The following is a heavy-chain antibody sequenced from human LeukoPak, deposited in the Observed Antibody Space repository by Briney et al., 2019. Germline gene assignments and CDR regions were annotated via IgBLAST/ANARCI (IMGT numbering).Heavy chain of an antibody. Sequence: GGSLRLSCAASGFTFSDYYMSWIRQAPGKGLEGVAIIWFDGNNKYYADSVKGRFTISRDNSKNTLYLQMNSLRAEDTAVYYCASARPTSSWTAFDIWGQGTMVTVSS. D-gene: IGHD6-13*01. J-gene: IGHJ3*02. CDR2: IWFDGNNK. CDR1: GFTFSDYY. CDR3: ASARPTSSWTAFDI. V-gene: IGHV3-33*08.